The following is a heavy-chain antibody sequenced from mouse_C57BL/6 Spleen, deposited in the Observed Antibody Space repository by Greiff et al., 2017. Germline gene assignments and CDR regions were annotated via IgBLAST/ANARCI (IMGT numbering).Heavy chain of an antibody. D-gene: IGHD2-5*01. V-gene: IGHV1-53*01. CDR3: AREGAYYSNSYYYAMDY. CDR2: INPSNGGT. J-gene: IGHJ4*01. CDR1: GYTFTSYW. Sequence: QVQLQQPGTELVKPGASVKLSCKASGYTFTSYWMHWVKQRPGQGLEWIGNINPSNGGTNYNEKFKSKATLTVDKSSSTAYMQLSSLTSEDSAVYYCAREGAYYSNSYYYAMDYWGQGTSVTVSS.